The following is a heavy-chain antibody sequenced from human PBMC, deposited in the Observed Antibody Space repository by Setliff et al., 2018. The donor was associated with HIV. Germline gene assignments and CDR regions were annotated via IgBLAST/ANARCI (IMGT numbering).Heavy chain of an antibody. CDR3: ARTYYYASGSYYSQGYYFDN. Sequence: PSETLSLTCTASGDSINSHYWSWIRQHPGRGLEWIGYIYYSGSTYYNPSLKSRVIISGVTSQNQFSLDLNSVTAADTAVYYCARTYYYASGSYYSQGYYFDNWGQGTLVTVSS. CDR1: GDSINSHY. J-gene: IGHJ4*02. D-gene: IGHD3-10*01. V-gene: IGHV4-59*06. CDR2: IYYSGST.